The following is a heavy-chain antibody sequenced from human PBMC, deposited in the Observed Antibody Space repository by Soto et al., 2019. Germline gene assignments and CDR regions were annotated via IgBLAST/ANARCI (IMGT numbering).Heavy chain of an antibody. CDR3: AKGSRMWTPDY. J-gene: IGHJ4*02. CDR1: GYTFTDYS. CDR2: IGTGNGNT. D-gene: IGHD2-21*01. V-gene: IGHV1-3*04. Sequence: ASVKVSCKTSGYTFTDYSIHWVRQAPGHRLEWMGWIGTGNGNTKFSQKFQGRVTITRDTSATTAYMELTSLRSEDTAVYYCAKGSRMWTPDYWGQGTLVTVS.